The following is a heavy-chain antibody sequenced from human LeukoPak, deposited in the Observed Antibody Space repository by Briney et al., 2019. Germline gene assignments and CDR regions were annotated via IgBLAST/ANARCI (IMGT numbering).Heavy chain of an antibody. CDR2: INHSGST. D-gene: IGHD2-21*02. Sequence: SETLSLTCAVYGGSFRGYYWSWIRQPPGKGLEWIGEINHSGSTNYNPSLKSRVTISVDTSKNQFSLKLSSVTAADTAVYYCARGTRVVVTFFDYWGQGTLVTVSS. V-gene: IGHV4-34*01. CDR1: GGSFRGYY. J-gene: IGHJ4*02. CDR3: ARGTRVVVTFFDY.